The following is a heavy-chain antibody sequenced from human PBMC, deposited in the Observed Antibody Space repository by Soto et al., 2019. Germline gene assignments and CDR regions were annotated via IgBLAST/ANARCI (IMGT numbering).Heavy chain of an antibody. CDR3: ARDQLEGNWFDT. Sequence: QLQLQESGSGLVRPSQTLSLTCAVSGGSISSGGYSWNWIRQPPGKGLEWIGYIYHSGSTLYNQSLKSRVTISVDQSKSQFSLKLSSVTAADTAVYYCARDQLEGNWFDTWGQGTLVTVSS. J-gene: IGHJ5*02. CDR2: IYHSGST. V-gene: IGHV4-30-2*01. CDR1: GGSISSGGYS. D-gene: IGHD1-1*01.